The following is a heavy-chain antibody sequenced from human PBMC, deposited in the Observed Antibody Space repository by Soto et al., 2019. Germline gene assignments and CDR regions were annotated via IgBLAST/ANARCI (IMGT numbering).Heavy chain of an antibody. CDR2: IYWDDDK. Sequence: QITLKESGPTLVKPTQTLTLTCTFSGFSLSTSGVGVAWIRQPPGKALEWLALIYWDDDKRYSPSLKSRLTITKDTSKNQVVLNMANMDPVETATYYCAHNKVVAYYGSGLFGPWGQGTLVTVSS. D-gene: IGHD3-10*01. J-gene: IGHJ5*02. V-gene: IGHV2-5*02. CDR1: GFSLSTSGVG. CDR3: AHNKVVAYYGSGLFGP.